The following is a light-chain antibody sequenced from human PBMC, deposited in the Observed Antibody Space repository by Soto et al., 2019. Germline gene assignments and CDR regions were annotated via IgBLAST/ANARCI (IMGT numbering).Light chain of an antibody. CDR3: QTWGTGIV. CDR2: LNSDGSH. Sequence: QPVLTQSPSASASLGASVKLTCSLTTGHRSFAIAWLQQQPEKGPRYLMKLNSDGSHTKGDGIPDRISGSSSGTERYLTISSLQSEDEADYYCQTWGTGIVFGGGTQLTVL. J-gene: IGLJ2*01. CDR1: TGHRSFA. V-gene: IGLV4-69*01.